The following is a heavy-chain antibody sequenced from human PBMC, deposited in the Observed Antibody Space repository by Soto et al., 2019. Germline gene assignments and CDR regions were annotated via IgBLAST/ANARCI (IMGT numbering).Heavy chain of an antibody. CDR1: GGTFSSYA. CDR2: IIPIFGTA. Sequence: GPPVKVSCKASGGTFSSYAISWVRQAPGQGLEWMGGIIPIFGTANYAQKFQGRVTITADESTSTAYMELSSLRSEDTAVYYCARVRGSYDYVWGSYHYWGQGTLVTVSS. V-gene: IGHV1-69*13. D-gene: IGHD3-16*01. CDR3: ARVRGSYDYVWGSYHY. J-gene: IGHJ4*02.